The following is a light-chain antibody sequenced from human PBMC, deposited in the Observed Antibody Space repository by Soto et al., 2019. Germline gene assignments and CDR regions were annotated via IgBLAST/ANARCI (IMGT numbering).Light chain of an antibody. Sequence: EIVLTQSPGTLSVSPGERATLSCRASQSVSSNYLAWYQQKPGQAPWLLIYGASSRATGIPDRFSGSGSGTDFTLTISRLEPEDFAVYYCQQYGSSPLTFGGGTKVEIK. V-gene: IGKV3-20*01. J-gene: IGKJ4*01. CDR2: GAS. CDR1: QSVSSNY. CDR3: QQYGSSPLT.